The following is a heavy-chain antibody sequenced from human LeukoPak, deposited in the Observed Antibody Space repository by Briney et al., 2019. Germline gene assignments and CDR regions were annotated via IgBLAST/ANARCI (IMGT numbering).Heavy chain of an antibody. CDR1: GFTFSTYA. CDR3: AKSMTLQWRGFFDL. J-gene: IGHJ2*01. V-gene: IGHV3-23*01. CDR2: ISDSGAIT. Sequence: GGSLRLSCAASGFTFSTYAMSWVRQAPGKGLEWVSTISDSGAITCYADSVRGRFTISRDNSKNTLYLQKNSLRADDTAIYYCAKSMTLQWRGFFDLWGRGTHVTVSS. D-gene: IGHD6-19*01.